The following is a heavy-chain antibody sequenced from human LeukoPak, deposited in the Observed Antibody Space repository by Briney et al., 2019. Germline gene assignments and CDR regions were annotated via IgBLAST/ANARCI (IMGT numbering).Heavy chain of an antibody. Sequence: ASVKVSCKASGYTFTSYGISWVRQAPGQGLEWMGWISAYNGNTNYAQKLQGRVTMTTDTSTSTAYMELRSLRSDDTAVYYCERDPRYFSGGSCYHKEMYYWGQEPVVTVTS. D-gene: IGHD2-15*01. J-gene: IGHJ4*02. CDR1: GYTFTSYG. CDR3: ERDPRYFSGGSCYHKEMYY. CDR2: ISAYNGNT. V-gene: IGHV1-18*01.